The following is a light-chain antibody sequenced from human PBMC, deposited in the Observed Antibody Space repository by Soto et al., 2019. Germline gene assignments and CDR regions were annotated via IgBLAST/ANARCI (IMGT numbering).Light chain of an antibody. V-gene: IGKV1-12*01. J-gene: IGKJ1*01. CDR3: QQTSSCPRT. CDR1: QGISSW. CDR2: AAS. Sequence: DIQMTQFTSSGSAYVGDRVTITCRASQGISSWLVWYQQKPGKAPKLLIHAASSLQSGVPSRFSGSGSGTDFTLTINNLEPEDFAIYFCQQTSSCPRTFGQGTKVDIK.